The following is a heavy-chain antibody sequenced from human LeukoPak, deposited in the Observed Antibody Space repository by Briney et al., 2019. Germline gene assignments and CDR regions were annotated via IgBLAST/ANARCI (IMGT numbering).Heavy chain of an antibody. Sequence: SETLSLTCTVSGGSISSSPYYWGWLRQPPGKGLEWIGSIYYSGTTHYNPSLESRVTISVDTSKNQFSLKLASVTAADTAIYYCARLTGYDWESSYDYWGQGTLVTVSS. D-gene: IGHD5-12*01. CDR2: IYYSGTT. J-gene: IGHJ4*02. CDR3: ARLTGYDWESSYDY. V-gene: IGHV4-39*07. CDR1: GGSISSSPYY.